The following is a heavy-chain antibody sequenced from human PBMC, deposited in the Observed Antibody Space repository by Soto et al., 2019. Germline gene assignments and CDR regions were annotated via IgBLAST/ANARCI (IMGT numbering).Heavy chain of an antibody. J-gene: IGHJ4*02. V-gene: IGHV4-34*01. CDR2: INHSGST. D-gene: IGHD1-26*01. CDR3: ARGRETGLGLRCFDY. CDR1: GGSFSGYY. Sequence: PSATLSLTCAVYGGSFSGYYWSWIRKPQGKGLEWIGEINHSGSTNYNPSLKGRVTISVDTSKNQFSLKLSSVTAADTAVYYCARGRETGLGLRCFDYWGQGTLVTVSS.